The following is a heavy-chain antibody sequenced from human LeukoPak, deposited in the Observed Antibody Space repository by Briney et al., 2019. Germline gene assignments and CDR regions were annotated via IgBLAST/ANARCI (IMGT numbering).Heavy chain of an antibody. Sequence: GRSLRLSCEASGFTFSHYGMHWVRQAPGKGLEWVAVIWSDATNQFYADSVKGRFTISRDNFKNTVSLQMNSLRAEDTAVYYCAREDYCTNGVCLDYWGQGTLVTVSS. J-gene: IGHJ4*02. D-gene: IGHD2-8*01. V-gene: IGHV3-33*01. CDR3: AREDYCTNGVCLDY. CDR2: IWSDATNQ. CDR1: GFTFSHYG.